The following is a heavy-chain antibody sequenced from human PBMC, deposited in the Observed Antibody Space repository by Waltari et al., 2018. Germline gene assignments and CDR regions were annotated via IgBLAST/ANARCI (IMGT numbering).Heavy chain of an antibody. Sequence: EVLLLESGGDLLQPGGSLRLSCAASGFTFSSYSMNWVRQGPRTGLEWVATISGPGNKGYYAGSVKGRFTISRDNSKNTVYMQMNSLRAEDTAVYYCAKGGRDADYEGRLYFDSWGRGTPVTVSS. CDR3: AKGGRDADYEGRLYFDS. J-gene: IGHJ4*02. CDR2: ISGPGNKG. V-gene: IGHV3-23*01. CDR1: GFTFSSYS. D-gene: IGHD4-17*01.